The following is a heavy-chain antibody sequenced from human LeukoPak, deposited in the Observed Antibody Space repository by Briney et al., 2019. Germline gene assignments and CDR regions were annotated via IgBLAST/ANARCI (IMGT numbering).Heavy chain of an antibody. J-gene: IGHJ4*02. CDR3: ATWRFDY. Sequence: SQTLSLTCAISGDSFSSKSAAWNWLRLSPSRGLEWLGRTYYRSKWYYEYAVSVRSRITVNPDTSKNQFSLHLNSVTPEDTAVYYCATWRFDYWGQGTLVTVSS. V-gene: IGHV6-1*01. CDR1: GDSFSSKSAA. CDR2: TYYRSKWYY.